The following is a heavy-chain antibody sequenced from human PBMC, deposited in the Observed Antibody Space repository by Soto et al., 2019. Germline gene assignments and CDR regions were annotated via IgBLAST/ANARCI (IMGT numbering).Heavy chain of an antibody. D-gene: IGHD3-16*01. J-gene: IGHJ4*02. V-gene: IGHV2-5*02. CDR1: GFSLSTSGVG. CDR2: IYWDDAK. CDR3: AHKGGGDRILDY. Sequence: QITLKESGPTLVKPTQTLTLTCTFSGFSLSTSGVGVGWIRQPPGKALEWLALIYWDDAKHYSPSLKSRLTIPKDTSKNQVVLIMTHMDPVDPATYYCAHKGGGDRILDYWGQGTLVTVSS.